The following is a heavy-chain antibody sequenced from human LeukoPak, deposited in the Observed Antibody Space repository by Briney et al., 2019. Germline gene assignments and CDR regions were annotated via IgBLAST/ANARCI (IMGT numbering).Heavy chain of an antibody. CDR3: AREIAAAGTHWFDP. Sequence: ASVKVSCKASGYTFTGYYMHWVRQAPGQGLEWMGWINPNSGGTNYAQKFQGRVTMTRDTSISTAYMELSRLRSDDTAVYYCAREIAAAGTHWFDPWGQGTLVTVSS. J-gene: IGHJ5*02. V-gene: IGHV1-2*02. CDR1: GYTFTGYY. D-gene: IGHD6-13*01. CDR2: INPNSGGT.